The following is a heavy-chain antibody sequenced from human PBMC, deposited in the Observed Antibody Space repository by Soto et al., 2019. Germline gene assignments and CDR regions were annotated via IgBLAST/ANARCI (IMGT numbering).Heavy chain of an antibody. CDR2: KKQDGSEE. J-gene: IGHJ5*02. CDR1: GFSISRYW. V-gene: IGHV3-7*01. D-gene: IGHD5-18*01. CDR3: ARGGFSYGTGIEH. Sequence: SLRLSCAASGFSISRYWMSWVHQAPGKGLEWVADKKQDGSEEYYVDSVKGRFTVSRDNAKNSVYLQLTSLRVEDTALYYCARGGFSYGTGIEHWGQGALVTVSS.